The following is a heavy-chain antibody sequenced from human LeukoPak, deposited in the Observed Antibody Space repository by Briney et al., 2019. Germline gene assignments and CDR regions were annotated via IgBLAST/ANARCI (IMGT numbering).Heavy chain of an antibody. CDR2: IYYSGST. D-gene: IGHD1-26*01. CDR3: ARGPVGATTFDY. Sequence: SETLSLTCTVSGDSISSYYWSWIRQSPEKGLEWIGYIYYSGSTNYNPSLKSRVTISVDTPKSQFSLKLSSVTAADTAVYYCARGPVGATTFDYWGQGTLVTVSS. CDR1: GDSISSYY. V-gene: IGHV4-59*01. J-gene: IGHJ4*02.